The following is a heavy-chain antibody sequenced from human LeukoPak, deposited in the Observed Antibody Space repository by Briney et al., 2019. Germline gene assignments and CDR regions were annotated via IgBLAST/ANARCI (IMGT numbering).Heavy chain of an antibody. Sequence: GGSLRLSCETSGFTFRTYGMHWVRQAPGKGLEWVAFIRYDGSNQYYADSVKGRFTISRDNSKNTLDLQMNSLRAEDTAVYYCAKDRVYSSSSYCFDYWGQGTLVTVSS. CDR1: GFTFRTYG. V-gene: IGHV3-30*02. D-gene: IGHD6-13*01. J-gene: IGHJ4*02. CDR3: AKDRVYSSSSYCFDY. CDR2: IRYDGSNQ.